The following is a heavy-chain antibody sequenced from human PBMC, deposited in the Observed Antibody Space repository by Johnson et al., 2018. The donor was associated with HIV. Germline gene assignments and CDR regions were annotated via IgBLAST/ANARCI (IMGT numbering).Heavy chain of an antibody. CDR1: GFIFSSYG. Sequence: VQLVESGGGVVQPGRSLRLSCAASGFIFSSYGMHWVRQALGKGLEWVAVIWYDGSSKFYADSVKGRFAISRDNSKNTLYLHMNSLRAEDTAVYDCAITAADDAFDIWGQGTMVTVS. J-gene: IGHJ3*02. V-gene: IGHV3-33*01. CDR3: AITAADDAFDI. CDR2: IWYDGSSK. D-gene: IGHD6-13*01.